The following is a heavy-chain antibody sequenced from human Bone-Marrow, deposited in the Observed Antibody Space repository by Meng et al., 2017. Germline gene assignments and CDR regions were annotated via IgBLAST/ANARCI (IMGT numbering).Heavy chain of an antibody. J-gene: IGHJ4*02. V-gene: IGHV1-2*06. CDR1: GYTLTDYF. CDR3: AREFTVFGVVTSLFDF. Sequence: GESLKISCKASGYTLTDYFIHWIQQAPGQGLEWMGRINPNSGATDYAQKFQGRVTMTRDTSISTAYMQLSSLRSDDTAVYYCAREFTVFGVVTSLFDFWGQGTLVTVSS. D-gene: IGHD3-3*01. CDR2: INPNSGAT.